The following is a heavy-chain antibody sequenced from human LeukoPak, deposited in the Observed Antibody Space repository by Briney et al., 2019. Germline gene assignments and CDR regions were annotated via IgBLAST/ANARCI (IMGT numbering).Heavy chain of an antibody. CDR2: ISYDGSNK. D-gene: IGHD1-1*01. CDR1: GFTFSTYT. Sequence: GGSLRLSCAASGFTFSTYTMHWVRQTPGKGLEWVAAIISYDGSNKYYAESVKGRFTVSRDNSKNTLYLRMNGLRPEDTAVFYCAKSVNCGKTGLVSPFEIWGQGTRVSVSS. J-gene: IGHJ3*02. V-gene: IGHV3-30*04. CDR3: AKSVNCGKTGLVSPFEI.